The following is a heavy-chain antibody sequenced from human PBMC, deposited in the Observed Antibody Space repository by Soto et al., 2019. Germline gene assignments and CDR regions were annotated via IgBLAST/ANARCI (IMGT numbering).Heavy chain of an antibody. CDR1: GHTLTELS. D-gene: IGHD2-15*01. Sequence: QVQLVQSGAEVKKPGASVKVSCKVSGHTLTELSMHWVRLAPGKGLEWMGGFDPEDGETISAQKFQGRVTXXXXXXXXXXXXXXXXXXXXXXXVXXCAXXXXXXLHSPFDYWGQGTLVTISS. J-gene: IGHJ4*02. CDR3: AXXXXXXLHSPFDY. V-gene: IGHV1-24*01. CDR2: FDPEDGET.